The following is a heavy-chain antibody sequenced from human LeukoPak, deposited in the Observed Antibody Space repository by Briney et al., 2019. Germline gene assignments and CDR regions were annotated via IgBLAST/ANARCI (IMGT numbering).Heavy chain of an antibody. Sequence: SETLSLTCAVSGGSISSSNWWSWVRQPPGKGLEWIGEIYHSGSTNYNPSLKSRVTISVDTSKNQFSLKLSSVTAADTAVYYCARGGPVLLWFGELSVWGQGTLVTVSS. V-gene: IGHV4-4*02. J-gene: IGHJ4*02. CDR2: IYHSGST. D-gene: IGHD3-10*01. CDR3: ARGGPVLLWFGELSV. CDR1: GGSISSSNW.